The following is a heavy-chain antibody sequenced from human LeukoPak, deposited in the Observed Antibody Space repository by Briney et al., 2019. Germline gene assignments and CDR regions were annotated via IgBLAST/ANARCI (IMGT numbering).Heavy chain of an antibody. CDR2: IYYTGST. CDR3: ARHQYYDSRGSHYYSYYYMDV. CDR1: GCSISSGYY. Sequence: RSSETLSLTCAVSGCSISSGYYWGWIRQSPGKGLQWIGSIYYTGSTYYNPSLKSRVTISVDTSKNHFSLKLSSVTAADTAMYYCARHQYYDSRGSHYYSYYYMDVWGKGTTVTVSS. D-gene: IGHD3-22*01. V-gene: IGHV4-38-2*01. J-gene: IGHJ6*03.